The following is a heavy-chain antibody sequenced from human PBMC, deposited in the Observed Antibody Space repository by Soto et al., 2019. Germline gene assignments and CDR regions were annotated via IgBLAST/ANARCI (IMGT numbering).Heavy chain of an antibody. J-gene: IGHJ6*02. V-gene: IGHV3-33*01. CDR1: GFTFSSYG. Sequence: HPGGSLRLSCAASGFTFSSYGMHWVRQAPGKGLEWVAVIWYDGSNKYYADSVKGRFTISRDNSKNTLYLQMNSLRAEDTAVYYCARVPYCSSTSCWRPSNMDVWGQGTTVTVSS. D-gene: IGHD2-2*01. CDR3: ARVPYCSSTSCWRPSNMDV. CDR2: IWYDGSNK.